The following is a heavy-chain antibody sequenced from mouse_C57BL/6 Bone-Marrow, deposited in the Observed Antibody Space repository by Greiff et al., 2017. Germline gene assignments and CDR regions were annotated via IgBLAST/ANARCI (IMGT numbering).Heavy chain of an antibody. CDR1: GFSLTSYA. D-gene: IGHD2-1*01. Sequence: QVQLKESGPGLVAPSQSLSITCTVSGFSLTSYAISWVRQPPAKGLEWLGVIWTGGGTNYNSALKSRLSISKDHSKSQVFLKMNSLQTDDTARYYCASIYYGNYYAMDYWGQGTSVTVSS. V-gene: IGHV2-9-1*01. J-gene: IGHJ4*01. CDR3: ASIYYGNYYAMDY. CDR2: IWTGGGT.